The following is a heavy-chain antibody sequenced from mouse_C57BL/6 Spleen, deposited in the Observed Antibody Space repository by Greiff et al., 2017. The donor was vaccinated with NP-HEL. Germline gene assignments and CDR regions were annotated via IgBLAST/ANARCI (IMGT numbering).Heavy chain of an antibody. J-gene: IGHJ2*01. D-gene: IGHD1-1*01. CDR3: ARIKKIVANYFDY. CDR2: TNPTNGRT. CDR1: GYTFTSYW. V-gene: IGHV1S81*02. Sequence: VQLQQSGAELVKAGASVKMSCKASGYTFTSYWMHWVKQRLGQGLEWFAETNPTNGRTYYNEKFKSKATLTVDKSSSTAYMLLSGPTFDDSAVYYFARIKKIVANYFDYWGQGTTLTVSS.